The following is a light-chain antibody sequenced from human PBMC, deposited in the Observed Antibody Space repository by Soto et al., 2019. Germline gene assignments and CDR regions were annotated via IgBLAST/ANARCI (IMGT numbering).Light chain of an antibody. Sequence: LRTQSPATMSLSPGGRATLSCRASQRVSSHLAWYQQKPGQAPRLLIYGASTRATGIPARFSGSGFETEFTLTISSLQSEDFAIYYCQQYNTWPLTSGGGTKVDIK. J-gene: IGKJ4*01. V-gene: IGKV3-15*01. CDR2: GAS. CDR3: QQYNTWPLT. CDR1: QRVSSH.